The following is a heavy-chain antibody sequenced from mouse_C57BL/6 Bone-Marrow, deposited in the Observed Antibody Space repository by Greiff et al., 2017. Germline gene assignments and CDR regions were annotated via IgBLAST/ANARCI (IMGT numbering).Heavy chain of an antibody. CDR1: GYTFTAYW. J-gene: IGHJ2*01. V-gene: IGHV1-55*01. Sequence: QVQLQQPGAELVKPGASVKISCKASGYTFTAYWIPWVKQSPGQGLGGIGDINPGSGSPNYNEKFKSKATLTVATSSSTAYMQLSSLTSEDSAVYYCARPPGNYVDYWGQGTTLTVSS. D-gene: IGHD1-1*02. CDR2: INPGSGSP. CDR3: ARPPGNYVDY.